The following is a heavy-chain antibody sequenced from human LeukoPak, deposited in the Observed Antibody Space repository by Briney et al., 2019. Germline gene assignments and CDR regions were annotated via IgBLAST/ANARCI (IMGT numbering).Heavy chain of an antibody. CDR3: ARAPRKDIVVVPAASPYFDY. V-gene: IGHV4-31*03. CDR2: IYYSGST. Sequence: SETLSLTCTVSGGSISSGGYYWSWLRQHPGKGLEWIGYIYYSGSTYYNPSLKSRVTISVDTSKNQFSLKLSSVTAADTAVYYCARAPRKDIVVVPAASPYFDYWGQGTLVTVSS. CDR1: GGSISSGGYY. D-gene: IGHD2-2*01. J-gene: IGHJ4*02.